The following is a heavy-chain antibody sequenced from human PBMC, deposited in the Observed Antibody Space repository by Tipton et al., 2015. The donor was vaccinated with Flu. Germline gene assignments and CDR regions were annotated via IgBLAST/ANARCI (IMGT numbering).Heavy chain of an antibody. V-gene: IGHV3-7*04. J-gene: IGHJ4*02. D-gene: IGHD3-16*02. CDR2: INEDGSTT. CDR3: ARVFLSYSFDY. Sequence: SLRLSCAASGFTFSHYWMLWVRQAPGKGLEWVANINEDGSTTYYVGSVKGRFTISRDRSKNTLYLQMNSLTTEDTAVYSCARVFLSYSFDYWGQGTLVTVSS. CDR1: GFTFSHYW.